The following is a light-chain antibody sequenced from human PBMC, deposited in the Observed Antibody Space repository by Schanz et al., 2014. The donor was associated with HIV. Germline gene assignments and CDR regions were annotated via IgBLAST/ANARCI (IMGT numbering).Light chain of an antibody. Sequence: SYELTQPLSVSVALGQTARITCGGNNIGSKNVHWYQQKSGQAPVLVIYRDSNRPSGIPERFSGSNSGNTATLTISRAQAGDEADYYCQVWDRSTAGVFGGGTKLTVL. CDR3: QVWDRSTAGV. CDR1: NIGSKN. V-gene: IGLV3-9*01. J-gene: IGLJ2*01. CDR2: RDS.